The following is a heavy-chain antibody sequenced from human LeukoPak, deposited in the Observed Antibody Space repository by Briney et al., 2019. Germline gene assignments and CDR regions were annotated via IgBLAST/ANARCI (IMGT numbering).Heavy chain of an antibody. V-gene: IGHV4-30-2*01. Sequence: SETLSLTCAVYGGSFSGYSWSWIRQPPGKGLEWIGYIYHSGSTYYNPSLKSRVTISVDRSKNQFSLKLSSVTAADTAVYYCARGRFLEWPYFDYWGQGTLVTVSS. CDR3: ARGRFLEWPYFDY. CDR2: IYHSGST. CDR1: GGSFSGYS. D-gene: IGHD3-3*01. J-gene: IGHJ4*02.